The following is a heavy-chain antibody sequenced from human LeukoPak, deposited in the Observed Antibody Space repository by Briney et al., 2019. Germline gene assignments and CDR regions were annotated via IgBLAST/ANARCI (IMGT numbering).Heavy chain of an antibody. D-gene: IGHD4-23*01. CDR1: GFTFSSYW. V-gene: IGHV3-74*01. CDR3: ARGRPHGNDY. CDR2: IASDGSST. Sequence: GGSLRLSCAASGFTFSSYWMNWVRQAPGKGLVWVSRIASDGSSTTYADSVKGRFSISRDNAKNTLYLQMNSLGVEDTAVYYCARGRPHGNDYWGQGTLVTVPP. J-gene: IGHJ4*02.